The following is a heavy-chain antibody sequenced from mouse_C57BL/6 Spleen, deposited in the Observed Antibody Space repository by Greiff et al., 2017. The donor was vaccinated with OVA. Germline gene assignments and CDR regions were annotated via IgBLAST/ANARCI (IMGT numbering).Heavy chain of an antibody. Sequence: QVQLQQSGAELVRPGASVTLSCKASGYTFTDYEMHWVKQTPVHGLEWIGAIDPETGGTAYNQKFKGKAILTADKSSSTAYMELRSLTSEDSAVYYCTGYYGSSYEGYAMDYWGQGTSVTVSS. V-gene: IGHV1-15*01. J-gene: IGHJ4*01. CDR1: GYTFTDYE. D-gene: IGHD1-1*01. CDR3: TGYYGSSYEGYAMDY. CDR2: IDPETGGT.